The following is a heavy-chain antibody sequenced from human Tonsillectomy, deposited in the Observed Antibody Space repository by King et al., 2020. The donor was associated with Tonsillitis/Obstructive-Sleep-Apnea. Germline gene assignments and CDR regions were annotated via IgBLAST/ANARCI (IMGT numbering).Heavy chain of an antibody. CDR2: IYYSGST. CDR3: AGESVNWFDP. J-gene: IGHJ5*02. Sequence: QLQESGPGLVKPSETLSLTCTVSGGSISSYYWSWIRQPPGKGLEWIGYIYYSGSTNYNPSLKSRVTISVDTSKNQFSLKLSSVTAADTAVYYCAGESVNWFDPWGQGTLVTVSS. V-gene: IGHV4-59*01. CDR1: GGSISSYY.